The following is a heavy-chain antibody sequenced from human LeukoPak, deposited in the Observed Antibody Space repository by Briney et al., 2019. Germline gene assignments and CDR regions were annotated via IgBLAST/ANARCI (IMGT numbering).Heavy chain of an antibody. Sequence: GGSLRLSCAASGFTVSSHYMNWVRQAPGKGLEWVSVIYSGGSTNYADSVRGRFTISRDNSKNTLYLQMNSLRAEDTAVYYCAREEYSSRRDQDPFDIWGQGTTVTVSS. J-gene: IGHJ3*02. CDR2: IYSGGST. D-gene: IGHD6-13*01. V-gene: IGHV3-66*01. CDR3: AREEYSSRRDQDPFDI. CDR1: GFTVSSHY.